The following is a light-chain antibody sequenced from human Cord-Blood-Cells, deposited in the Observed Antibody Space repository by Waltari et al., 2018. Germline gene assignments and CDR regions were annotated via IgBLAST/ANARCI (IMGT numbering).Light chain of an antibody. J-gene: IGKJ3*01. CDR3: QQYDNLPFT. CDR2: DAS. Sequence: IQITPSPSSLSSSVGDRVTITCKASQDISNYLNWYQQKPGKAPKLLIYDASNLETGVPSRFSGSGSGTDFTFTISSLQPEDIATYYCQQYDNLPFTFGHGTKVDIK. CDR1: QDISNY. V-gene: IGKV1-33*01.